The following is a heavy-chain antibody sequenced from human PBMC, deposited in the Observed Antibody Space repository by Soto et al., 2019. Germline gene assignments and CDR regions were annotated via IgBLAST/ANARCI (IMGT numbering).Heavy chain of an antibody. V-gene: IGHV3-53*01. J-gene: IGHJ5*02. CDR2: LYSGGNP. CDR3: ARGLFTSGWYRGNWFDP. Sequence: PGGSLRLSCAASGFNVSTSYVIWVRQAPGKGLEWVSALYSGGNPYYADSLRGRLTLSSDASKNTVDLQINSLTTDDTGVYYCARGLFTSGWYRGNWFDPWGRGTLVTVSS. CDR1: GFNVSTSY. D-gene: IGHD6-19*01.